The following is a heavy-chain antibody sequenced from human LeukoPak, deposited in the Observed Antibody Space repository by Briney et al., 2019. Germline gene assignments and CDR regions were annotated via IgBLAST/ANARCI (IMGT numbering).Heavy chain of an antibody. CDR3: ARAGDEGYCSSTSCYFVY. CDR1: GCSISSGGYS. V-gene: IGHV4-31*03. CDR2: IYYSGST. J-gene: IGHJ4*02. Sequence: KPSQTLSLTCTVSGCSISSGGYSWSWMRPPPGKGLEWIGYIYYSGSTYYNPSLKSRVTITVDTSKNQFSLKLSSVTAADTAVYYCARAGDEGYCSSTSCYFVYWGQGTLVTVSS. D-gene: IGHD2-2*01.